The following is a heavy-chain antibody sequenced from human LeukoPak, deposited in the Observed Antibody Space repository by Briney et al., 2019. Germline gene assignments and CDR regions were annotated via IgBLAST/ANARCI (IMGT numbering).Heavy chain of an antibody. CDR2: IYTSGST. CDR1: GGSISSGNYF. J-gene: IGHJ4*02. V-gene: IGHV4-61*02. D-gene: IGHD5/OR15-5a*01. Sequence: SQTLSLTCTVSGGSISSGNYFWSWIRQPAGKGLEWIGRIYTSGSTNYNPSLKSRVTISVDTSKNQFSLKLSSVTAADTAVYYCARKTRNLREAIDYWGQGTLVTVSS. CDR3: ARKTRNLREAIDY.